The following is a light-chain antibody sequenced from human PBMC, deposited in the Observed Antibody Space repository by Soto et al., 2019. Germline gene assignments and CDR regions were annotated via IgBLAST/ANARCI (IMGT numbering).Light chain of an antibody. CDR3: CLYAGSDHLL. J-gene: IGLJ2*01. Sequence: QSALTQPPSASGSPGQSVTISCTGTSSDVGAYNYVSWYQQHPGKAPKLMIYEVTKRPSGVPDRFSGSKSGNTASLTVSGLQAEDEADYYCCLYAGSDHLLFGGGTKLTVL. V-gene: IGLV2-8*01. CDR1: SSDVGAYNY. CDR2: EVT.